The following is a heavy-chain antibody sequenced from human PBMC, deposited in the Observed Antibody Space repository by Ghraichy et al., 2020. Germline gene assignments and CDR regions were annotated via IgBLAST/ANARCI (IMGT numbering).Heavy chain of an antibody. CDR1: GGSISSYY. D-gene: IGHD3-10*01. CDR2: IYYSGST. CDR3: ARRTYYYGSGYYYYYYMDV. J-gene: IGHJ6*03. Sequence: SETLSLTCTVSGGSISSYYWSWIRQPPGKGLEWIGYIYYSGSTNYNPSLKSRVTISVDTSKNQFSLKLSSVTAADTAVYYCARRTYYYGSGYYYYYYMDVWGKGTTVTVSS. V-gene: IGHV4-59*01.